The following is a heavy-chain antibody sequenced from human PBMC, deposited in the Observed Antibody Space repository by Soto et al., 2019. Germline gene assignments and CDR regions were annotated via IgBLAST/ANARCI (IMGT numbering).Heavy chain of an antibody. J-gene: IGHJ3*02. CDR2: INHSGST. Sequence: ETLSLTCAVYGGSLSGDYGSWIRQPPGKGLEWIGEINHSGSTNYNPSLKSRLIVSVDTSRNQFSLRLTSVTAADTAVYYCARGLYDLRSGDRFDIWGQGTVVTVSS. CDR1: GGSLSGDY. V-gene: IGHV4-34*01. D-gene: IGHD3-3*01. CDR3: ARGLYDLRSGDRFDI.